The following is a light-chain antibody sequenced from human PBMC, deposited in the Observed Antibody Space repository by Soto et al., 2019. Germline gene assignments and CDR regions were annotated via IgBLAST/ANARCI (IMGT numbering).Light chain of an antibody. CDR1: QSIRHY. Sequence: DIQMTQAAPPPSPSSGKKVTPTFRGRQSIRHYLAWYQQMPGKAPKLLIYGASTLQSGVPSRFSGSGSGTEFTLTISSLQPDDFGTYFCQHHNSYSQTFGQGTKVDIK. CDR3: QHHNSYSQT. CDR2: GAS. J-gene: IGKJ1*01. V-gene: IGKV1-5*01.